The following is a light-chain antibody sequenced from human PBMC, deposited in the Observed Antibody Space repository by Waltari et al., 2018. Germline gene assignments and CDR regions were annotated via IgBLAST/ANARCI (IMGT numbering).Light chain of an antibody. CDR2: GAS. Sequence: DIQMTQFPHSLSASVEDRVTITCRASQTITNYLNWYQQKPGKAPRLLIYGASNLQGGVPSRCRGSGSGTDFTLTISNLQPEDFATYYCQQTYITPRTFGQGTKVEIK. J-gene: IGKJ1*01. CDR3: QQTYITPRT. CDR1: QTITNY. V-gene: IGKV1-39*01.